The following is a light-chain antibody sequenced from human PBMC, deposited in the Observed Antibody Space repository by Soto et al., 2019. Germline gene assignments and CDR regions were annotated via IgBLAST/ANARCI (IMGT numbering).Light chain of an antibody. Sequence: EIQMTQSPSSLSASVXDRVTITCRASQSISSYLNWYQQKPGKAPKLLIYAASSLQSGVPSRFSGSGSGTDFTLTISSRQPADFATYYCQQSYRTPPTFGQGTKVDI. J-gene: IGKJ1*01. CDR2: AAS. CDR3: QQSYRTPPT. V-gene: IGKV1-39*01. CDR1: QSISSY.